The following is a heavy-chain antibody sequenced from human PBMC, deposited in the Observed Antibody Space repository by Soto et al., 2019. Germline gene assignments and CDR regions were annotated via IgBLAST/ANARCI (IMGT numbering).Heavy chain of an antibody. D-gene: IGHD3-3*01. CDR2: IRSKANSYAT. Sequence: EVQLVESGGGLVQPGGSLKLSCAASGFTFSGSAMHWVRQASGKGLEWVGRIRSKANSYATSYAVSMKGRFTISRDESRNTAFLQMNSLKTEDTAVYYCARGVYDFWSGHPKGLDYWGQGTVVTVSS. V-gene: IGHV3-73*02. CDR1: GFTFSGSA. CDR3: ARGVYDFWSGHPKGLDY. J-gene: IGHJ4*02.